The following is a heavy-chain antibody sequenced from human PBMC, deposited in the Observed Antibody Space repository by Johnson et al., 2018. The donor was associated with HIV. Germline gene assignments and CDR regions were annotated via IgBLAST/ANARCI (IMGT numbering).Heavy chain of an antibody. CDR1: GFTFDDYA. D-gene: IGHD2-2*01. J-gene: IGHJ3*02. Sequence: VQLVESGGGLVQPGGSLRLSCAASGFTFDDYAMHWVRQAPGKGLEWVSGISWNSGSIGYADSVKGRFTISRDNAKNSLYLQMNSLRAEDTALYYCARGLVLPYAPFDIWGQGTMVTVSS. CDR3: ARGLVLPYAPFDI. CDR2: ISWNSGSI. V-gene: IGHV3-9*01.